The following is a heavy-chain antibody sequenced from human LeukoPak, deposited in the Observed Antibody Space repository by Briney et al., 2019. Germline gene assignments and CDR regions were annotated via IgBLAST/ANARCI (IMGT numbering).Heavy chain of an antibody. V-gene: IGHV1-69*05. CDR1: GGTFSSYA. CDR2: IIPIFGAA. Sequence: SVKVSCKASGGTFSSYAISWVRQAPGQGLEWMGRIIPIFGAANYAQKFQGRVTITTDESTSTAYMELSSLRSEDTAVYYCAVILPYYYDSSGPFDYWGQGTLVTVSS. CDR3: AVILPYYYDSSGPFDY. J-gene: IGHJ4*02. D-gene: IGHD3-22*01.